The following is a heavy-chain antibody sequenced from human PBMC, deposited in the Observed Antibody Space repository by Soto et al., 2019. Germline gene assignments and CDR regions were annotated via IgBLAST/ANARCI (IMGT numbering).Heavy chain of an antibody. CDR2: IYYSGST. J-gene: IGHJ6*02. V-gene: IGHV4-59*07. Sequence: SDTLSLICTVSGGSISSYYWSWIRQPPGKGLEWIGYIYYSGSTNYNRSLKSRVTISVDTSKNQFSLKLSSVTAADTAVYYCARRLSIYYGMDVWGQGTTVTVSS. CDR3: ARRLSIYYGMDV. CDR1: GGSISSYY. D-gene: IGHD6-25*01.